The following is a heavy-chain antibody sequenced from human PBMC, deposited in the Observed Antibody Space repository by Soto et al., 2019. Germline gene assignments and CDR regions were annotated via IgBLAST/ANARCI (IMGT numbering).Heavy chain of an antibody. V-gene: IGHV1-3*01. J-gene: IGHJ4*02. CDR3: AREGRYYDFWSGYYNDY. CDR2: INAGNGNT. D-gene: IGHD3-3*01. Sequence: ASAKVSCKASGYTFTSYAMHWVRQAPGQRLEWMGWINAGNGNTKYSQKFQGRVTITRDTSASTAYMELSSLRSEDTAVYYCAREGRYYDFWSGYYNDYWGQGTLVNVSS. CDR1: GYTFTSYA.